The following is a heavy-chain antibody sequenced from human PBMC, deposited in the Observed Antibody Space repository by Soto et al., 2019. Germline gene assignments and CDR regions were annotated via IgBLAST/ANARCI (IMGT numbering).Heavy chain of an antibody. Sequence: QITLKESGPTLVKPTQTLTLTCTFSGFSLTTSGASVGWVRQPPGKALEWLALIYWDDDKRYSPSLKSRLTITKDTSKNQVVLTMTNMDPVDTATYYCAHDHYYASWSLFDTWGQGTLVTVSS. D-gene: IGHD3-10*01. CDR2: IYWDDDK. J-gene: IGHJ4*02. CDR1: GFSLTTSGAS. CDR3: AHDHYYASWSLFDT. V-gene: IGHV2-5*02.